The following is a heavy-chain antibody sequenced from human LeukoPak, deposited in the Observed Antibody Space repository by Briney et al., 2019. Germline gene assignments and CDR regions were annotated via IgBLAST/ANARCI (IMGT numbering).Heavy chain of an antibody. CDR1: GASFNSDDQY. CDR2: IHPSGML. D-gene: IGHD3-22*01. J-gene: IGHJ4*02. Sequence: SETLSLSCPVSGASFNSDDQYWTWIRQSPGKVLEWIGSIHPSGMLYNNPSLESRVTMSRDTSKNQFSLNLNSVTAADTAVYFCSRGLDSRKLGYWGQGILVTVSS. V-gene: IGHV4-31*03. CDR3: SRGLDSRKLGY.